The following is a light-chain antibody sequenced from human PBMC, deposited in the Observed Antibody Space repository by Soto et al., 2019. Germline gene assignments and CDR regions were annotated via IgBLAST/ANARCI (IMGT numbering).Light chain of an antibody. CDR3: QQYNTWPRT. V-gene: IGKV3-15*01. J-gene: IGKJ1*01. CDR2: AAS. CDR1: QSVSNN. Sequence: EIVMTQSPATLSVSPGERATLSCRASQSVSNNLAWYQQKPGQAPRLLMDAASTRATGIPARFSGSGSGTEFTLTISSLQSEDFAVYYCQQYNTWPRTFGQGTKVEIE.